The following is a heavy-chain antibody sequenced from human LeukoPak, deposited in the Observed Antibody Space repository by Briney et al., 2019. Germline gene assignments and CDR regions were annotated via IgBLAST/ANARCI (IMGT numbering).Heavy chain of an antibody. D-gene: IGHD3-10*01. J-gene: IGHJ6*03. CDR3: ARDSGRITMVRGVPRYYYYYMDV. CDR1: GGSISSYY. Sequence: SETLSLTCTVSGGSISSYYWSWIRQPPGKGLEWIGYIYYSGSTNYNPSLKSRVTISVDTSKNQFSLKLSSVTAADTAVYYCARDSGRITMVRGVPRYYYYYMDVWGKGTTVTISS. V-gene: IGHV4-59*01. CDR2: IYYSGST.